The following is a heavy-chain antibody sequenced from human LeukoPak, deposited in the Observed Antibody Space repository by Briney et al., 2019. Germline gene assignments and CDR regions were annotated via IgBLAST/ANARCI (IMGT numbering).Heavy chain of an antibody. CDR2: IRYDGSNK. V-gene: IGHV3-30*02. J-gene: IGHJ4*02. CDR3: AKNEQLAFDY. Sequence: GGSLRLSCAASGFTFSSYGMHWVRQAPGKGLEWVAFIRYDGSNKYYADSVKGRFTIPRDNSKNTLYLQMNSLRAEDTAVYYCAKNEQLAFDYWGQGTLVTVSS. D-gene: IGHD6-13*01. CDR1: GFTFSSYG.